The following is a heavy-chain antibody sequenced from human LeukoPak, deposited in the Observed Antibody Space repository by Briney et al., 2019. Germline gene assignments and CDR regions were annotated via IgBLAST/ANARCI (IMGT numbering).Heavy chain of an antibody. Sequence: SETLSLTCAVYGGSFSGYYWSWIRQPPGKGLEWIGEINHSGSTNYNPSLKSRVTISVDTSKNQFSLELSSVTAADTAVYYCAGGVTIFGVVIIRGKNWFDPWGQGTLVTVSS. D-gene: IGHD3-3*01. J-gene: IGHJ5*02. CDR2: INHSGST. V-gene: IGHV4-34*01. CDR3: AGGVTIFGVVIIRGKNWFDP. CDR1: GGSFSGYY.